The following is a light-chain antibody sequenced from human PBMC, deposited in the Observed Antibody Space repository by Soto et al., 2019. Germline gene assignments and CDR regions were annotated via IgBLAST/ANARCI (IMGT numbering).Light chain of an antibody. CDR3: QQYGNSPLT. V-gene: IGKV3-20*01. Sequence: EIVLTQSPGTLSLSPGDRATLSCRASQTIASVSLAWYQQKPDQAPRLLIYDASSRAADIPDRFSGRGSGTDFTLTISRLEPGDRAVYFCQQYGNSPLTFGGGTKVEIK. J-gene: IGKJ4*01. CDR2: DAS. CDR1: QTIASVS.